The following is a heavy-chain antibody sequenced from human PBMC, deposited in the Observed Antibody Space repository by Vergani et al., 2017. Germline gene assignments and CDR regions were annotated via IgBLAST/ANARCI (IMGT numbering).Heavy chain of an antibody. V-gene: IGHV7-4-1*02. CDR2: INTNTGNP. J-gene: IGHJ6*02. CDR1: GYTFTSYA. Sequence: QVQLVQSGSELKKPGASVKVSCTASGYTFTSYAMNWVRQAPGQGLEWMGWINTNTGNPTYAQGFTGRFVFSLDTSVSTAYLQISSLKAEDTAVYYCARVEMSWFGELLSNSPAYYYGMDVWGQGTTVTVSS. D-gene: IGHD3-10*01. CDR3: ARVEMSWFGELLSNSPAYYYGMDV.